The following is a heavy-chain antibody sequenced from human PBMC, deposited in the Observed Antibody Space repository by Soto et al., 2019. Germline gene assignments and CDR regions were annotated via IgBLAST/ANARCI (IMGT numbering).Heavy chain of an antibody. CDR2: ISYDGSNK. V-gene: IGHV3-30*18. Sequence: GGSLRLSCAASGFTFSSYGMHWVRQAPGKGLEWVAVISYDGSNKYYADSVKGRFTISRDNSKNTLYLQMNSLRAEDTAVYYCAKVLVRYFDWLISNYYYGMDVWGQGTTVTVSS. J-gene: IGHJ6*02. D-gene: IGHD3-9*01. CDR1: GFTFSSYG. CDR3: AKVLVRYFDWLISNYYYGMDV.